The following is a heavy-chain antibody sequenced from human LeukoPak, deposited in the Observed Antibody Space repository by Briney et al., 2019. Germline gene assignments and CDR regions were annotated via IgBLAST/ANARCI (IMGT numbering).Heavy chain of an antibody. CDR2: IYYSGST. V-gene: IGHV4-39*01. Sequence: SETLSLTCTVSGGSISRSSYYWGWIRQPPGKGLEWIGSIYYSGSTYYNPSLESRVTISVDTSKNQFSLKLSSVTAADTAVYYCARHQDGYNYFDYWGQGTLVTVSS. CDR3: ARHQDGYNYFDY. D-gene: IGHD5-24*01. CDR1: GGSISRSSYY. J-gene: IGHJ4*02.